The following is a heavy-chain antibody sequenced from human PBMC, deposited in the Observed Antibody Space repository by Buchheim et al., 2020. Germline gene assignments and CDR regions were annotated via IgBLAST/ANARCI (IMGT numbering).Heavy chain of an antibody. Sequence: QVQLQQWGAGLLKPSETLSLTCAVFGGSFSDYYWSWIRQPPGKRLEWIGDINHSGSTNYSPSLKSRVTISVDTSKNQFSLKLSSMTAADTAVYYCARGPTIAAESTFYFDYWGQGTL. J-gene: IGHJ4*02. CDR1: GGSFSDYY. V-gene: IGHV4-34*01. D-gene: IGHD6-13*01. CDR2: INHSGST. CDR3: ARGPTIAAESTFYFDY.